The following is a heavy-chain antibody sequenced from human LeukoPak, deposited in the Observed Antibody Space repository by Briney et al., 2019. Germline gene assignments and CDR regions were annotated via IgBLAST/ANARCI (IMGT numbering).Heavy chain of an antibody. D-gene: IGHD2-2*01. V-gene: IGHV3-66*01. CDR3: ARGLIVVVPAGAFDI. CDR1: GFTFSSYA. J-gene: IGHJ3*02. CDR2: IYSGGST. Sequence: GGSLRLSCAASGFTFSSYAMSWVRQAPGKGLEWVSVIYSGGSTYYADSVKGRFTISRDNSKNTLYLQMNSLRAEDTAVYYCARGLIVVVPAGAFDIWGQGTMVTVSS.